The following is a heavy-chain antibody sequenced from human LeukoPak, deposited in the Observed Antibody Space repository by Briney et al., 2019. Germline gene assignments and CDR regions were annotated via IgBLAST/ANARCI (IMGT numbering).Heavy chain of an antibody. V-gene: IGHV3-74*03. CDR2: IGSDGSGT. D-gene: IGHD1-26*01. CDR1: GFNFRDYG. CDR3: ARLGRVTGWYSVY. J-gene: IGHJ4*02. Sequence: GGSLRLSCAASGFNFRDYGMHWVRQASGKGLVWVSRIGSDGSGTKYADSVKGRFTVYRDNAKTTLYLEMNSLRVEDTAVYYCARLGRVTGWYSVYWGQGAMVTVAS.